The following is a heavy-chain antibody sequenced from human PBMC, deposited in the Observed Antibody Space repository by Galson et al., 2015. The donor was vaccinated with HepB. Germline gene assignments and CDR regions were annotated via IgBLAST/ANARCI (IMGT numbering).Heavy chain of an antibody. CDR2: IIPILGIA. D-gene: IGHD6-13*01. Sequence: SVKVSCKASGGTFSSYTISWVRQAPGQGLEWMGRIIPILGIANYAQKFQGRVTITADKSTSTAYMELSSLRSEDTAVYYCARARSWSGFGLDYFDYWGQGTLVTVSS. V-gene: IGHV1-69*02. CDR3: ARARSWSGFGLDYFDY. CDR1: GGTFSSYT. J-gene: IGHJ4*02.